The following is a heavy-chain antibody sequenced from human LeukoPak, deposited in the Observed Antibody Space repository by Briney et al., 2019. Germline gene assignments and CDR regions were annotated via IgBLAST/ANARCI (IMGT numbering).Heavy chain of an antibody. CDR1: GGSFSGYY. J-gene: IGHJ4*02. D-gene: IGHD3-16*01. V-gene: IGHV4-34*01. CDR2: INHSGST. CDR3: ARVDDDYVWGSPVLVY. Sequence: SETLSLSCAVYGGSFSGYYWSWIRQPPGKGLEWIGEINHSGSTNYNPSLKSRVTISVDTSKNQFSLKLSPLSAADTAVYYCARVDDDYVWGSPVLVYWGQGTLVTVSS.